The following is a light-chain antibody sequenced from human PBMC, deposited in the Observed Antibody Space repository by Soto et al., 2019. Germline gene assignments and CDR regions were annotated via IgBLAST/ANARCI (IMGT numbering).Light chain of an antibody. Sequence: QSALTQPPSASGSPGQSVTISCTGTNSDVGGYDYVSWYQQHPGKAPKLIIYDVNKRPSGVPYRFSGSKSGNTASLTVSGLQAEDEAEYYSSSYAGINNLRVFGGGTKVTVL. CDR2: DVN. CDR3: SSYAGINNLRV. CDR1: NSDVGGYDY. V-gene: IGLV2-8*01. J-gene: IGLJ3*02.